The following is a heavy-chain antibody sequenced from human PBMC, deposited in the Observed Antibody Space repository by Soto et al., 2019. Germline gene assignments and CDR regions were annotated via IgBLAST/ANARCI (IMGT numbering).Heavy chain of an antibody. V-gene: IGHV4-34*01. CDR2: INHSGST. J-gene: IGHJ3*02. Sequence: SETLSLSCAVYGGSFSGYYWSWIRQPPGKGLEWIGEINHSGSTNYNPSLKSRVTISVDTSKNQFSLKLSSVTAADTAVYYCARALGKATMVRAVIIGPAFDIWRHGTMGT. CDR1: GGSFSGYY. CDR3: ARALGKATMVRAVIIGPAFDI. D-gene: IGHD3-10*01.